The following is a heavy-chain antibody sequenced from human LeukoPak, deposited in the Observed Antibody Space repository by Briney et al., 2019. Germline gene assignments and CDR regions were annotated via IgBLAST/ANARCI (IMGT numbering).Heavy chain of an antibody. CDR2: MNPNSGNT. D-gene: IGHD4-17*01. J-gene: IGHJ3*02. V-gene: IGHV1-8*03. CDR3: ARGYDYEDAFDI. Sequence: ASVKVSCKASGYTFTSYEINWVRQATGQGLEWMGWMNPNSGNTGYAQKFQGRVTITRNTSISTAYMELSSLRSEDTAVYYCARGYDYEDAFDIWGQGTMVTVSS. CDR1: GYTFTSYE.